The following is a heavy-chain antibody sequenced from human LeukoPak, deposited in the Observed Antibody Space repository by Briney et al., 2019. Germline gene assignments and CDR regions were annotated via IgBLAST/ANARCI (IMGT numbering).Heavy chain of an antibody. D-gene: IGHD3-10*01. V-gene: IGHV3-30*01. CDR1: GVPLRSYA. J-gene: IGHJ4*02. CDR2: ISYDGSNK. Sequence: GGSQRLSSATSGVPLRSYAMHCGRQAPDKGIEWVAVISYDGSNKYYADSVKGRFTISRDNSKNTLYLQMNSLRAEDTAVYYCTTRGSGSYTFDYWGQGTLVTVSS. CDR3: TTRGSGSYTFDY.